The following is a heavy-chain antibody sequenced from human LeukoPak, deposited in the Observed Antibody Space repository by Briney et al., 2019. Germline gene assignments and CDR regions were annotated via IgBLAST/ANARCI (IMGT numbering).Heavy chain of an antibody. CDR2: VHWNDNN. J-gene: IGHJ4*02. Sequence: SGPTLVNPTQTLTLTCTFSGFSLSTSGVGVVWILHPPGKALEWLAVVHWNDNNYYSPSLKSRLTVTKDTSKNQVVLSVTNMDPVDTATYYCAHRLVGEGLDYWGQGTLVTVSS. V-gene: IGHV2-5*01. D-gene: IGHD6-6*01. CDR1: GFSLSTSGVG. CDR3: AHRLVGEGLDY.